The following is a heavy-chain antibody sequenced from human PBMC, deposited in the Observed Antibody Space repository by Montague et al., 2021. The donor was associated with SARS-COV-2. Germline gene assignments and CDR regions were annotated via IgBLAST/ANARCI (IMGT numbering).Heavy chain of an antibody. V-gene: IGHV4-59*08. CDR2: YYSGST. CDR1: GVSINSRY. D-gene: IGHD1-26*01. J-gene: IGHJ5*02. CDR3: ARQGGSNYGWFDP. Sequence: SETLSLTCTVSGVSINSRYWSWIRQPPGKGLEWIGYYYSGSTKYNPSLKSRVTIPVDTSKNQLAVKVTAVTAADTAVYYCARQGGSNYGWFDPWGQGTLVTVSS.